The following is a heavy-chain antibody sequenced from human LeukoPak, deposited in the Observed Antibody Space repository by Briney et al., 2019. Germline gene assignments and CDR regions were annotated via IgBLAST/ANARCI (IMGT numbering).Heavy chain of an antibody. J-gene: IGHJ5*02. CDR1: GYTFTSYD. V-gene: IGHV1-8*01. CDR3: ARALIPYSSGWYKGFDP. Sequence: ASVKVSCKASGYTFTSYDINWVRQATGQGLEWMGWMNPNSGNTGYAQKFQGRVTMTRNTSISTAYMELSSLRSEDTAVYYCARALIPYSSGWYKGFDPWGQGTLVTVSS. CDR2: MNPNSGNT. D-gene: IGHD6-19*01.